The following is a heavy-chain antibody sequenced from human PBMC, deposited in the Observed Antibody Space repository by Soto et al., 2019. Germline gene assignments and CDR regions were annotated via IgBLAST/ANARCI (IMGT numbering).Heavy chain of an antibody. V-gene: IGHV1-18*01. CDR3: ATENPRYCSGGSCSDMDV. CDR2: ISAYNGNT. J-gene: IGHJ6*02. D-gene: IGHD2-15*01. CDR1: GYTFTSNG. Sequence: ASVKVSCKASGYTFTSNGISWVRQAPGQGREWMGWISAYNGNTNYAQKIQGRVTMTTDTSTSTAYMELRSLRSDDTAVYYCATENPRYCSGGSCSDMDVWGQGTTVTVSS.